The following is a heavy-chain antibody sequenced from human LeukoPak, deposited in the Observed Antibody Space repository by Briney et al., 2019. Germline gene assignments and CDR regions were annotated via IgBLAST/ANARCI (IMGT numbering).Heavy chain of an antibody. CDR3: AKGDIGDSSGYYPYYFDY. D-gene: IGHD3-22*01. CDR2: ISYEGSNK. J-gene: IGHJ4*02. CDR1: GFTFSSYG. V-gene: IGHV3-30*18. Sequence: PGRSLRLSCAASGFTFSSYGMHWVRQAPGKGLEWVAVISYEGSNKYYADSVKGRFTISRDNSKNTLYLQMNSLRAEDTAVYYCAKGDIGDSSGYYPYYFDYWGQGTLVTVSS.